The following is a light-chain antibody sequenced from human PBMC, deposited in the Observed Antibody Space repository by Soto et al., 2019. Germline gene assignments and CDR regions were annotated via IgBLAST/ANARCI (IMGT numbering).Light chain of an antibody. Sequence: EIVLTQSPGTLSLSPGERATLSCRASQSVTSSYLAWYPQNPGQAPRLLIYGASSRANGIPERFSGSGSGTDFTLTISRLEPEDFAVYYCQQYGNSPLTFGGGTKVEIK. J-gene: IGKJ4*01. V-gene: IGKV3-20*01. CDR3: QQYGNSPLT. CDR2: GAS. CDR1: QSVTSSY.